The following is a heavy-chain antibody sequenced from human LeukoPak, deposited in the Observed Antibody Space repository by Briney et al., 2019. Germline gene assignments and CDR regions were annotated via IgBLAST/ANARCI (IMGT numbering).Heavy chain of an antibody. CDR3: ARLEDYGGGAPFDY. CDR1: GGTFSSYA. Sequence: GSSVKVSCKASGGTFSSYAISWVRQAPGQGLEWMEGIIPIFGTANYAQKFQGRVTITADKSTSTAYMELSSLRSEDTAVYYCARLEDYGGGAPFDYWGQGTLVTVSS. D-gene: IGHD4-23*01. CDR2: IIPIFGTA. V-gene: IGHV1-69*06. J-gene: IGHJ4*02.